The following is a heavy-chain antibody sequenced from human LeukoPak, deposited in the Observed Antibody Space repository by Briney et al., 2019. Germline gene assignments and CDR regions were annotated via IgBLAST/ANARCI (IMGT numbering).Heavy chain of an antibody. Sequence: PSETLSLTCTVSGGSISSSSYFWGWLRQPPGKGLEWIGTIYYSGSSYYNPSLKSRVTISVDTSKNQLSLKLSSVTAADTAVYYCARSSSSPGDDYWGQGTLVTVSS. CDR2: IYYSGSS. CDR1: GGSISSSSYF. V-gene: IGHV4-39*01. J-gene: IGHJ4*02. D-gene: IGHD6-6*01. CDR3: ARSSSSPGDDY.